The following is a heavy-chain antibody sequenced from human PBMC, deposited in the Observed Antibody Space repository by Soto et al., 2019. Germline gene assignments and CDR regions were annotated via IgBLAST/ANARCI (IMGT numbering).Heavy chain of an antibody. CDR2: INHSGST. D-gene: IGHD2-2*01. CDR1: GGSFSGYY. CDR3: ARGHQLLQGGYYYYGMDV. V-gene: IGHV4-34*01. J-gene: IGHJ6*02. Sequence: SETLSLTCAVYGGSFSGYYWSWIRQPPGKGLEWIGEINHSGSTNYNPSLKSRVTISVDTSKNQFSLKLSSVTAADTAVYYCARGHQLLQGGYYYYGMDVWGQGTTVTASS.